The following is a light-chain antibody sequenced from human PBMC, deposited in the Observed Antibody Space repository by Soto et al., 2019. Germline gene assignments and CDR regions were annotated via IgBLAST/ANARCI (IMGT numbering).Light chain of an antibody. CDR1: NSDVGGYNY. Sequence: QSALTQPPSASGSPGQSVTISCTGTNSDVGGYNYVSWYQQHPGKAPKLMIYEVSKRPSGVPDRFSGSKSGNTASLTVSGLQAEDEADYYCSSYAGSPSVVFGGGTKLTVL. CDR2: EVS. J-gene: IGLJ2*01. CDR3: SSYAGSPSVV. V-gene: IGLV2-8*01.